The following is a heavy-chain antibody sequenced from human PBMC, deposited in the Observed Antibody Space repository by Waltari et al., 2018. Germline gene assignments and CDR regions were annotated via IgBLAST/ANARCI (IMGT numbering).Heavy chain of an antibody. V-gene: IGHV4-34*01. D-gene: IGHD3-10*01. J-gene: IGHJ4*02. CDR3: ARGRFGAGFFDY. CDR1: GGSFSGYY. Sequence: QVQLQQWGAGLLKPSETLSLTCAVYGGSFSGYYWSWTRQPPGKGLEWIGEINHIGSTNSNPSLKSRVTISVDTSKTQFSLKLSFVTAADTAVYYCARGRFGAGFFDYWGQGTLVTVSS. CDR2: INHIGST.